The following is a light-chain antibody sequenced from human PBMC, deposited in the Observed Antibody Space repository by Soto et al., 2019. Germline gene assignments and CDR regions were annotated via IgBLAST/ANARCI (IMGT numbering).Light chain of an antibody. CDR1: QSINIA. CDR2: DAS. V-gene: IGKV1-13*02. CDR3: QQYNSYSWT. J-gene: IGKJ1*01. Sequence: AIDLTQSPTSLSASVGLRDIITFRASQSINIALAWYQQKPGKAPKLLIFDASSLESGVPSRFSGSGSGTEFTLTITSLQPDDFATYYCQQYNSYSWTFGQGTKVDIK.